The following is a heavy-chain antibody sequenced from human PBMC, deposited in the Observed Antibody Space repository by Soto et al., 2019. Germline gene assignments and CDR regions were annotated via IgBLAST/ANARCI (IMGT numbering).Heavy chain of an antibody. Sequence: ASVKVSCKASGYTFTSYGISWVRQAPGQGLEWMGWISAYNGNTNYAQKLQGRVTMTTDTSTSTAYMELRSLRSDDTAAYYCARDRREDSYYDSSGYYRFDPWGQGTLVTVSS. CDR1: GYTFTSYG. J-gene: IGHJ5*02. CDR2: ISAYNGNT. V-gene: IGHV1-18*01. D-gene: IGHD3-22*01. CDR3: ARDRREDSYYDSSGYYRFDP.